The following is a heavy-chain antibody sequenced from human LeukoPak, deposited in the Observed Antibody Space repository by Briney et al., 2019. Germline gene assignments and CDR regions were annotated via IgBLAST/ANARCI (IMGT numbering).Heavy chain of an antibody. CDR3: AKDVYGGSDY. D-gene: IGHD4-23*01. V-gene: IGHV3-30*18. J-gene: IGHJ4*02. CDR1: GVTFSSYG. CDR2: ISYDGSNK. Sequence: GLGLRLACAASGVTFSSYGMHWVRQAPGKGLEWVAVISYDGSNKYYADSVKGRFTISRDNSKNTLYLQMNSLRAEDTAVYYCAKDVYGGSDYWGQGTLVTVSS.